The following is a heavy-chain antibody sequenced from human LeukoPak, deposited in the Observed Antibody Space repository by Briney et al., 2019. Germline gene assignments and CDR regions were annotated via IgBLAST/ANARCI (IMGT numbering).Heavy chain of an antibody. J-gene: IGHJ4*02. CDR2: IKDGGTTT. CDR1: GFTFSSYW. Sequence: GGSLRLSCAASGFTFSSYWILWVRQVPGEGLVWVSRIKDGGTTTDYADSVKGRFTISRDDAKNTLYLQMNSLRAEDTAVYYCTTIRPGYWGQGTLVTVSP. D-gene: IGHD5-12*01. CDR3: TTIRPGY. V-gene: IGHV3-74*01.